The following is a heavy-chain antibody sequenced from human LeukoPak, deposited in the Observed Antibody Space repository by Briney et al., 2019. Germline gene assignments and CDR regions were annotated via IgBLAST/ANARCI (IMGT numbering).Heavy chain of an antibody. Sequence: PGGSLRLSCVAAGVTVGTYGLHWVRQAPGKGLEWVSFLRYDGRNQHYADSVGGRFTISRDNPNNTLYLQMNSLRPEDTAVYYCAKDPVAGAPAYYFDNWGQGTLVTVSS. CDR2: LRYDGRNQ. D-gene: IGHD6-19*01. CDR3: AKDPVAGAPAYYFDN. CDR1: GVTVGTYG. V-gene: IGHV3-30*02. J-gene: IGHJ4*02.